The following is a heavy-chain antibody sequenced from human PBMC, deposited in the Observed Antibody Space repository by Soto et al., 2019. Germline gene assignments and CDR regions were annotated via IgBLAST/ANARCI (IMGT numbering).Heavy chain of an antibody. J-gene: IGHJ1*01. Sequence: EASVKVSCKASGGTFSSDAISWVRQAPGQGLEWMGGIIPIFGTANYAQKFQGRVTITADESTSTAYMELSSLRSEDTAVYYCARDSGHLGYCSGGSCLNTEYFQHWGQGTLVTVSS. CDR1: GGTFSSDA. CDR2: IIPIFGTA. D-gene: IGHD2-15*01. CDR3: ARDSGHLGYCSGGSCLNTEYFQH. V-gene: IGHV1-69*13.